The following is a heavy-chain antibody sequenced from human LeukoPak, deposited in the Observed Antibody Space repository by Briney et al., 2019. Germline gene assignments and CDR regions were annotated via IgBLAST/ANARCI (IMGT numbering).Heavy chain of an antibody. D-gene: IGHD3-22*01. J-gene: IGHJ3*02. CDR3: AKGEYYYDSSGYYYHDAFDI. V-gene: IGHV3-23*01. CDR2: ISGSGGST. Sequence: PGGSLRLSCAASGFTFSSYAMSWVRQAPGKGLEWVSAISGSGGSTYYADSVKGRFTISRDNSKNTLYLQMNSLRAEDTAVYYCAKGEYYYDSSGYYYHDAFDIWGQGTMVTVSS. CDR1: GFTFSSYA.